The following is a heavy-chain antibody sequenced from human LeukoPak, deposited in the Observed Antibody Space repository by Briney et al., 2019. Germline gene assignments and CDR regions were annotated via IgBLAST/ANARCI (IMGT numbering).Heavy chain of an antibody. CDR2: IKQDGSEK. J-gene: IGHJ4*02. CDR1: GFTFSSYW. D-gene: IGHD3-3*01. CDR3: ARDENYDFWSGYYPXY. Sequence: GGSLRLSCAASGFTFSSYWMSWVRQAPGKGLEWVANIKQDGSEKYYVDSVKGRFTISRDNAKNSLYLQMNSLRAEDTAVYYCARDENYDFWSGYYPXYWGQGTLVTVSS. V-gene: IGHV3-7*01.